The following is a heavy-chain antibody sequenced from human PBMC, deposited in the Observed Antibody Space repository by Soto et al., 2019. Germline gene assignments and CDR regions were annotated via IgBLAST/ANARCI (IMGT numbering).Heavy chain of an antibody. CDR1: GVSIRSYF. V-gene: IGHV4-59*01. CDR3: ARARSGYNIDAFDL. D-gene: IGHD5-12*01. J-gene: IGHJ3*01. Sequence: SETLSLTFTVSGVSIRSYFWSWVRQPPGRGLEWVGYIFVSGDSNYNPSLKSRVSISLDTSRNQFSLRLSSVTPADTAVYYCARARSGYNIDAFDLWGQGTMVTVSS. CDR2: IFVSGDS.